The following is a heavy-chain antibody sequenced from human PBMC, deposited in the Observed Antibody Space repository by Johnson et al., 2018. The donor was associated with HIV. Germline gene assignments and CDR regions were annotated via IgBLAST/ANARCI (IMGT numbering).Heavy chain of an antibody. D-gene: IGHD7-27*01. V-gene: IGHV3-30-3*01. Sequence: QVQLVESGGGVVQPGRSLRLSCAASAFTFSSYAMHWVRQAPGKGLEWVAVISYDGSNKYYADSVKGRFTISRDNSKNTLYLQMNSLRAEDTAVYYCAPQLGIGDAFDIWGQGTTVTVSS. CDR1: AFTFSSYA. CDR3: APQLGIGDAFDI. CDR2: ISYDGSNK. J-gene: IGHJ3*02.